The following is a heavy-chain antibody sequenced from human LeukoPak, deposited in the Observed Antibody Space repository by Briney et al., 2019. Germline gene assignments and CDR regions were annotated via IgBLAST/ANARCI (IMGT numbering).Heavy chain of an antibody. J-gene: IGHJ5*02. Sequence: GGSLTLSCAASGFPFDVYGMRWVRHAPGEGVEGVSGIYWNGAGTGYGDSVNSRFTISRDNAKNSLYLQMNSLRAEDTAWYYCARGVDSGYDHAGNWFEPWGQGTLVTVSS. CDR2: IYWNGAGT. D-gene: IGHD5-12*01. V-gene: IGHV3-20*04. CDR1: GFPFDVYG. CDR3: ARGVDSGYDHAGNWFEP.